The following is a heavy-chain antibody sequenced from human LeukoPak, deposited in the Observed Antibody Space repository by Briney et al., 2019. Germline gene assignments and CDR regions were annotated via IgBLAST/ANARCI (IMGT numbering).Heavy chain of an antibody. V-gene: IGHV3-30*02. CDR3: AKGEGVPAAPVFP. J-gene: IGHJ5*02. CDR2: IRYDGSNK. D-gene: IGHD2-2*01. CDR1: GFTFSSYG. Sequence: GGSLRLSCAASGFTFSSYGMHWVRQAPGKVLEWVAFIRYDGSNKYYADSVKGRFTISRDNSKNTLYLQMNSLRAEDTAVYYCAKGEGVPAAPVFPWGQGTLVTVSS.